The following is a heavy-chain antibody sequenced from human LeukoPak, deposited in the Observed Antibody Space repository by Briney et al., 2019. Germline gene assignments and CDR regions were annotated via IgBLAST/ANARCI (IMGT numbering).Heavy chain of an antibody. CDR1: GGSISSYY. CDR3: ARWSRHCSGGSCYLYYFDY. D-gene: IGHD2-15*01. J-gene: IGHJ4*02. Sequence: SETLSLTCTVSGGSISSYYWSWIRQPPGKGLEWIGYIYYSGSTNYNPSLKSRVTISVDTSKNQFSLKLSSVTAADTAVYYCARWSRHCSGGSCYLYYFDYRGQGTLVTVSS. CDR2: IYYSGST. V-gene: IGHV4-59*01.